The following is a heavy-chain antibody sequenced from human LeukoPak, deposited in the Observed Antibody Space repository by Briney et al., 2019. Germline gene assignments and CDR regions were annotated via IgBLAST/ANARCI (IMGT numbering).Heavy chain of an antibody. CDR3: ARGGAARPDY. J-gene: IGHJ4*02. Sequence: GGSLRLSCAASGFSFSIYGMNWVRQAPGKGLEWVSYISSSSSNINYADSVRGRFTISRDNAKNSLYLHMDSLRVEDMAVYYCARGGAARPDYWGQGTLVTVSS. V-gene: IGHV3-21*01. CDR1: GFSFSIYG. CDR2: ISSSSSNI. D-gene: IGHD6-6*01.